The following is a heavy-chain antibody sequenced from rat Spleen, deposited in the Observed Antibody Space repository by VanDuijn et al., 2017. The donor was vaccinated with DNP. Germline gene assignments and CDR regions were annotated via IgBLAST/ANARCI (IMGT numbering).Heavy chain of an antibody. CDR2: INTGSGGT. Sequence: QVQLQQSGAELAKPGSSVKISCKASDYTFTNYYIGWIKQTTGQGLQYIGYINTGSGGTSYNERFKGKATLTVDKSSSTAFMQLSSLTPDDSAVYYCATHYYSAPYYFDYWGQGVMVTVSS. CDR3: ATHYYSAPYYFDY. D-gene: IGHD1-1*01. CDR1: DYTFTNYY. J-gene: IGHJ2*01. V-gene: IGHV1-43*01.